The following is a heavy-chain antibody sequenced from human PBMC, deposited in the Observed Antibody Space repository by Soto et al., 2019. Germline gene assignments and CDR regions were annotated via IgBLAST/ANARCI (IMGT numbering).Heavy chain of an antibody. J-gene: IGHJ4*02. D-gene: IGHD1-1*01. V-gene: IGHV1-69*02. Sequence: QVQLVQSGAEVKKPGSSVKVSCKASGGTFSSYTISWVRQAPGQGLEWMGRIIPILGIANYAQKFQGRVTITADKSTSTAYMELSSLSSEDTAVYYCATAPTTGTFPPYYFDYWGQGTLVTVSS. CDR3: ATAPTTGTFPPYYFDY. CDR2: IIPILGIA. CDR1: GGTFSSYT.